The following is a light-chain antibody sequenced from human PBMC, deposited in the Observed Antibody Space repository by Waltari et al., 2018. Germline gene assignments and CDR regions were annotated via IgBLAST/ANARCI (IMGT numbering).Light chain of an antibody. Sequence: QAVVTQEPSLTVSPGGTVTLTCGSSTGAVTSGHYPYWFQQKPGQAPRTLIYDTSNKHSWTPARFSGSLLGDKAALTLSGAQPEDEAEYYCLLSYSGARARVFGGGTKLTVL. CDR3: LLSYSGARARV. CDR1: TGAVTSGHY. V-gene: IGLV7-46*01. J-gene: IGLJ2*01. CDR2: DTS.